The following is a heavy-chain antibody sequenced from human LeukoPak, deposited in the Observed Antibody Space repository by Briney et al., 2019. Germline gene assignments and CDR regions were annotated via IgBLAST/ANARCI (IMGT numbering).Heavy chain of an antibody. Sequence: GGSLRLSCAASGFTFSTYGMHWVRQAPGKGLEWVAVISYDVSNKYYADSVKGRFTISRDNSKNTLYLQMNSLRAEDTAVYYCARADGIAVAYFDYWGQGTLVTVSS. CDR3: ARADGIAVAYFDY. V-gene: IGHV3-30*03. J-gene: IGHJ4*02. CDR1: GFTFSTYG. CDR2: ISYDVSNK. D-gene: IGHD6-19*01.